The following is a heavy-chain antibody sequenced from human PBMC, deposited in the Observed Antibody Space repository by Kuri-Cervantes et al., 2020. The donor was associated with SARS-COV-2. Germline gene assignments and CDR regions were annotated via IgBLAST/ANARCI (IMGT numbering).Heavy chain of an antibody. CDR2: INTNTGNP. J-gene: IGHJ6*02. CDR1: GYTFTSYA. D-gene: IGHD2-2*01. V-gene: IGHV7-4-1*02. CDR3: ARLNLVVPAAIEGMDV. Sequence: ASVKVSCKASGYTFTSYAMNWVRQAPGQGLEWMGWINTNTGNPTYAQGFTGRFVFSLDTSVSTAYLQISSLKAEDTAVYYCARLNLVVPAAIEGMDVWGQGTTVTVSS.